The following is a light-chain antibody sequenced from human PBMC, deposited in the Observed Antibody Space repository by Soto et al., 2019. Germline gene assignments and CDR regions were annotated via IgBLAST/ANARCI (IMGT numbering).Light chain of an antibody. V-gene: IGKV3-20*01. Sequence: EIVLTQSPGTLSLSPWERATLSCRASQSVSSSYLAWYQQKPGQAPRLLIYGASSRATGIPDRFSGSGSGTDFTLTISSLEPEDFAVYYCQLYGISPQFGQGTRLEIK. CDR1: QSVSSSY. J-gene: IGKJ5*01. CDR3: QLYGISPQ. CDR2: GAS.